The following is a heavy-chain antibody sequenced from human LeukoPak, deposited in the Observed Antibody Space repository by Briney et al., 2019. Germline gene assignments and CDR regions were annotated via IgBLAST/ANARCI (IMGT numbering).Heavy chain of an antibody. V-gene: IGHV4-59*01. J-gene: IGHJ6*03. Sequence: SETLSLTCNVFGGSIRGYYWSWIRQPPGKGLEWIGYIYSSGSTNYNPSLKSRVTMSVDTSKNQFSLKVSSVIAADTAVYYCARVFDPGSQAYFYYMDVWGKGTTVTISS. D-gene: IGHD3-10*01. CDR3: ARVFDPGSQAYFYYMDV. CDR1: GGSIRGYY. CDR2: IYSSGST.